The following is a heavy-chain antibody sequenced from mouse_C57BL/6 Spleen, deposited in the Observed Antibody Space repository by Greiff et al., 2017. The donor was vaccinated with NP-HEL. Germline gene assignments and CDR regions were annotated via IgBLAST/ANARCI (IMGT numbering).Heavy chain of an antibody. D-gene: IGHD1-1*01. CDR3: ARRGCITTVVASEDFDV. Sequence: QVQLQQPGAELVKPGASVKLSCKASGYTFTSYWMQWVKQRPGQGLEWIGEIDPSDSYTNYNQKFKGKATLTVDTSSSTAYMQLSSLTSEDSAVYYCARRGCITTVVASEDFDVWGTGTTVTVSS. V-gene: IGHV1-50*01. J-gene: IGHJ1*03. CDR1: GYTFTSYW. CDR2: IDPSDSYT.